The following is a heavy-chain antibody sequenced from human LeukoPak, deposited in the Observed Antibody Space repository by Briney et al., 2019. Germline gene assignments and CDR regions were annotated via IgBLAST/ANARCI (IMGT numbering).Heavy chain of an antibody. CDR2: INHSGST. J-gene: IGHJ4*02. D-gene: IGHD4-4*01. Sequence: LETLSLTCAVYGGSFSGYYWSWIRQPPGKGLEWIGEINHSGSTNYNPSLKSRVTISVDTSKNQFSLKLSSVTAADTAVYYCARGPPYSNYDFDYWGQGTLVTVSS. CDR3: ARGPPYSNYDFDY. V-gene: IGHV4-34*01. CDR1: GGSFSGYY.